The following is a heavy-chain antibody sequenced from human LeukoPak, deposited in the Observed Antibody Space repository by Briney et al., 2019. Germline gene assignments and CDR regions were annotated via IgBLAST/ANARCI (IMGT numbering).Heavy chain of an antibody. V-gene: IGHV4-4*02. J-gene: IGHJ6*03. D-gene: IGHD2-2*01. CDR3: AREGYCSSTSCYFYYYMDV. CDR1: GGSISSSNW. CDR2: IYHSGST. Sequence: PSGTLSLTCAVSGGSISSSNWWSWVRQPPGKGLEWIGEIYHSGSTNYNPSLKSRVTISVDKSKNQFSLKLSSVTAADTAVYYCAREGYCSSTSCYFYYYMDVWGKGTTVTVSS.